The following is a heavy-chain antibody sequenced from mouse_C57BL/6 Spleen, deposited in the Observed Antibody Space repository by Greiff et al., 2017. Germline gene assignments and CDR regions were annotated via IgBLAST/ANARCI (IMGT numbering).Heavy chain of an antibody. V-gene: IGHV1-82*01. CDR2: IFPGDGDT. D-gene: IGHD2-5*01. Sequence: QVTLKVSGPELVKPGASVKISCKASGYAFSSSWMNWVKQRPGTGLEWIGRIFPGDGDTNYNAKFKGKATLTADKSSSTAYMQLSSLTSEDSAVYFCARGDYSNGDYWGQGTTLTVSS. J-gene: IGHJ2*01. CDR3: ARGDYSNGDY. CDR1: GYAFSSSW.